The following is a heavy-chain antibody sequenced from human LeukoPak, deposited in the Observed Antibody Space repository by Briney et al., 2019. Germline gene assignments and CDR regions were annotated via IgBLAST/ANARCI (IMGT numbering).Heavy chain of an antibody. CDR2: IYHSGSN. V-gene: IGHV4-38-2*02. D-gene: IGHD6-19*01. CDR1: GYSISSGYY. CDR3: ARDGRSGWYLVWYFDL. Sequence: SETLSLTCTVSGYSISSGYYWGWIRQPPGKGLEWIGSIYHSGSNYYNPSLKSRVTISVDKSKNQFSLKRSSVTAADTAVYYCARDGRSGWYLVWYFDLWGRGTLVTVSS. J-gene: IGHJ2*01.